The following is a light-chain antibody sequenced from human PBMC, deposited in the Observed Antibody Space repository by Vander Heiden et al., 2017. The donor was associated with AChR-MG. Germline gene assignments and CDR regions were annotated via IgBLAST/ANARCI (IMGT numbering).Light chain of an antibody. CDR3: QQYDNSPWT. CDR1: QRVSSSY. V-gene: IGKV3-20*01. J-gene: IGKJ1*01. CDR2: GAS. Sequence: ELVLTQSLGTLSVSPGERATLSCRASQRVSSSYLAWSQHKPGHAPPPLIFGASSGATGIPDRCRGSGSGTDFTLTISRLEPEEFAVYFCQQYDNSPWTFGQGTKVEIK.